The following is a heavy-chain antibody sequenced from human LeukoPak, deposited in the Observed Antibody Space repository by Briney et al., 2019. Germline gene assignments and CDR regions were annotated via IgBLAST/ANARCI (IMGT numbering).Heavy chain of an antibody. CDR1: GFTFSRYW. V-gene: IGHV3-7*01. Sequence: QSWGSLRLSCAASGFTFSRYWMSWVRQAPGRGLEWVANIKHDGSEKQDGSEKNYVDSVKGRFTVSRDNARNTHYLQMNSLRADDTAVYYCVRDVRGVGQDYYYMDVWGKGTTVTVSS. CDR3: VRDVRGVGQDYYYMDV. J-gene: IGHJ6*03. CDR2: IKHDGSEKQDGSEK. D-gene: IGHD2-15*01.